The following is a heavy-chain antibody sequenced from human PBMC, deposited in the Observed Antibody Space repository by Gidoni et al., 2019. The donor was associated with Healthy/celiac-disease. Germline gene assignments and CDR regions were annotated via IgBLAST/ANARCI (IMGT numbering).Heavy chain of an antibody. CDR2: ISSSSSYI. Sequence: EVQLVASGGGLVKPGGSLRLSCAASGFTFSSYSMNWVRQAPGKGLEWVSSISSSSSYIYYADSVKGRCTISRDNAKNSLYLQMNSLRAEDTAVYYCARGLSTINYSSSWYRPYYYGMDVWGQGTTVTVSS. D-gene: IGHD6-13*01. CDR3: ARGLSTINYSSSWYRPYYYGMDV. CDR1: GFTFSSYS. V-gene: IGHV3-21*01. J-gene: IGHJ6*02.